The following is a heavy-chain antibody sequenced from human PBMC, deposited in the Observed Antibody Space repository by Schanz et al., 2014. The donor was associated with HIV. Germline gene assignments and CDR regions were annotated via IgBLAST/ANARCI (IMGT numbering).Heavy chain of an antibody. CDR3: ARGGILLPRGVSNWFDP. CDR1: GGSFSGYY. Sequence: QVQLRQSGAGLLKPSETLSLTCDVYGGSFSGYYWSWVRQSPGKGLEWIGEISHSGSTNYNPSLRSRVSISVDTSKTKFSVKVKSMTAADTAVYYCARGGILLPRGVSNWFDPWGQGTLVIVSS. V-gene: IGHV4-34*01. J-gene: IGHJ5*02. CDR2: ISHSGST. D-gene: IGHD3-10*01.